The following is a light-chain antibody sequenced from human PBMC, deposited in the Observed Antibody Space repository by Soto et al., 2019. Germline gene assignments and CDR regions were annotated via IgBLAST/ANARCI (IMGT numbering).Light chain of an antibody. J-gene: IGKJ5*01. V-gene: IGKV1-17*01. Sequence: DIQMPQPQSSVAASVGDRVTITCRASQDIRNVLGWYQKKQGKAPKRLIYAASSLQSGVPSRLRGSGYGTELTITISSMKNEDFETYLCLQYNTYTFTFGQGTRLEIK. CDR1: QDIRNV. CDR2: AAS. CDR3: LQYNTYTFT.